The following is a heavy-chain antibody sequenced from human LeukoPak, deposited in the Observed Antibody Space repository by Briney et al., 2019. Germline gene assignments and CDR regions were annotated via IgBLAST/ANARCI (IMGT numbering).Heavy chain of an antibody. Sequence: GASVKVSCKASGYTFTSYYMHWVRQAPGQGLEWMGIINPSDGSTSYAQKFQERVTITRDMSTSTAYMELSSLRSEDTAVYYCAAEGNDSSGYYLDYWGQGTLVTVSS. J-gene: IGHJ4*02. CDR3: AAEGNDSSGYYLDY. D-gene: IGHD3-22*01. V-gene: IGHV1-46*01. CDR1: GYTFTSYY. CDR2: INPSDGST.